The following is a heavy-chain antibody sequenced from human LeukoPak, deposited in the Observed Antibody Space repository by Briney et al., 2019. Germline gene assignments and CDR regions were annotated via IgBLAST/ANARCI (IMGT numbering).Heavy chain of an antibody. D-gene: IGHD3-10*01. CDR3: GRDRTGNYYRDTDY. V-gene: IGHV3-30-3*01. CDR2: ISNDGSDT. CDR1: GFIFSDYA. Sequence: GRSLTLSCAGSGFIFSDYAIQWVRQAPGRGLEWVALISNDGSDTDYADSVKGRFSISRDNSKSTLYLQMNSLRTDDTAVYYCGRDRTGNYYRDTDYWGQGTLVTVSS. J-gene: IGHJ4*02.